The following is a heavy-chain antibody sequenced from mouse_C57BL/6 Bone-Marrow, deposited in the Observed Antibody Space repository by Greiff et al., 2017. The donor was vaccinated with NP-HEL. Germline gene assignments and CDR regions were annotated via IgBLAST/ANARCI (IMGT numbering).Heavy chain of an antibody. Sequence: EVQVVESGEGLVKPGGSLKLSCAASGFTFSSYAMSWVRQTPEKRLEWVAYISSGGDYIYYADTVKGRFTISRDNARNTLYLQMSSLKSEDTAMYYCTRGDGNYWYFDVWGTGTTVTVSS. CDR1: GFTFSSYA. V-gene: IGHV5-9-1*02. CDR2: ISSGGDYI. D-gene: IGHD2-1*01. CDR3: TRGDGNYWYFDV. J-gene: IGHJ1*03.